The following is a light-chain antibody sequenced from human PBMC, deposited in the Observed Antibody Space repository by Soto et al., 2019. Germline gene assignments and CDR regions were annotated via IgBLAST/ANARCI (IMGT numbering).Light chain of an antibody. CDR2: DVS. Sequence: GDSVTITRRASQNVSTSLAWYQHKPGEAPKLLMFDVSNLESGVPSRFSGSGSGTDFTLTISSLQPEDFAVYYCQQYNNWPITFGQGTRLEIK. J-gene: IGKJ5*01. V-gene: IGKV1-5*01. CDR3: QQYNNWPIT. CDR1: QNVSTS.